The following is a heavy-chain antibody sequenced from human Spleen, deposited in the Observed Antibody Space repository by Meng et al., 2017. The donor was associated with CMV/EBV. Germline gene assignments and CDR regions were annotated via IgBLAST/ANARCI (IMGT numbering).Heavy chain of an antibody. D-gene: IGHD5-24*01. V-gene: IGHV5-51*01. J-gene: IGHJ4*02. Sequence: GESLKISCKGSGYRFSTYWIGWMRQMPGKGLEWMGIIHPDDSDSTYSPSFQGQVTISADKSITTAYLQWSSLKASDTAMYYCAKLNGQMAAHYWGQGTLVTVSS. CDR2: IHPDDSDS. CDR1: GYRFSTYW. CDR3: AKLNGQMAAHY.